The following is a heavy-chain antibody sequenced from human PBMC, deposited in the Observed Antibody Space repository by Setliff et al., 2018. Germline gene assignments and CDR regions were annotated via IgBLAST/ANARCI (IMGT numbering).Heavy chain of an antibody. D-gene: IGHD3-10*01. V-gene: IGHV1-69*10. Sequence: SVKVSCKASGGTFSSYAISWVRQAPGQGLEWMGGIIPILGIANYAQKFQGRVTITADKSTSTAYMELSSLRSEDTAVYYCARVYYGSGSYVGAFDIWGQGTMVTVSS. CDR3: ARVYYGSGSYVGAFDI. CDR1: GGTFSSYA. CDR2: IIPILGIA. J-gene: IGHJ3*02.